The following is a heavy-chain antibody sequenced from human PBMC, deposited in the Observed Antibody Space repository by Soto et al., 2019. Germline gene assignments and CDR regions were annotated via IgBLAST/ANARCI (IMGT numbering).Heavy chain of an antibody. Sequence: EVQLVESGGGLVQPGGSLRLSCAASGLIFSDYHMDWVRQAPGKGLEWVGRIRRKANSYTTEYAASVKGRFTISRDDSKNSLYLQMNSLKSEDTAVYYCAMLGGWSGGSSGMDVWGXGXXITVSS. J-gene: IGHJ6*04. CDR1: GLIFSDYH. CDR2: IRRKANSYTT. D-gene: IGHD6-19*01. V-gene: IGHV3-72*01. CDR3: AMLGGWSGGSSGMDV.